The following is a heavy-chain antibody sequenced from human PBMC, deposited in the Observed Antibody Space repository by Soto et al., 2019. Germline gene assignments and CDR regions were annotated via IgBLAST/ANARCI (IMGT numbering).Heavy chain of an antibody. CDR2: IAYDGTIK. CDR3: ARDKIKGAPDYLDS. CDR1: GFTFSANA. Sequence: QEQLVESGGAVVQPGRSLTLSCAASGFTFSANAMHWVRQAPGKGLEWVAVIAYDGTIKIYRDSVKGRFTISRDDSKSTLYLQMNSLRHEDTAVYYCARDKIKGAPDYLDSWGQGTLVSVSS. J-gene: IGHJ4*02. V-gene: IGHV3-30-3*01. D-gene: IGHD1-26*01.